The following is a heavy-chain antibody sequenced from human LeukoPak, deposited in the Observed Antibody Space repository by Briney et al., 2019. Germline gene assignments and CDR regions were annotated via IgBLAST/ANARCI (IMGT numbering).Heavy chain of an antibody. Sequence: GGSLRLSCAASGFTFSNYAMTWVRRAPGKGLEWVSGISGTGGGTYYADSMKGRFTISRDYSKNTLYLLMNSLRAEDTAVYYCAKMASSGSNSVPVTWGQGALVTVSS. V-gene: IGHV3-23*01. CDR3: AKMASSGSNSVPVT. CDR2: ISGTGGGT. J-gene: IGHJ5*02. CDR1: GFTFSNYA. D-gene: IGHD4/OR15-4a*01.